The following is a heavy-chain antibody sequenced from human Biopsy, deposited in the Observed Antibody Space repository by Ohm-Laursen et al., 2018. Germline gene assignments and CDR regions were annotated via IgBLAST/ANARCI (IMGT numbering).Heavy chain of an antibody. CDR3: ARAYPPPGRRLVVVAGDFDC. J-gene: IGHJ4*02. V-gene: IGHV3-21*01. CDR2: ISASGNHI. Sequence: SLRLSCAASGFIFDDYAMHWVRQAPGKGLEWVSSISASGNHIYYTDSVKGRFTVSKDNAKNSLYLQMNSLRAEDTAVYYCARAYPPPGRRLVVVAGDFDCWGQGTRVTVSS. D-gene: IGHD2-15*01. CDR1: GFIFDDYA.